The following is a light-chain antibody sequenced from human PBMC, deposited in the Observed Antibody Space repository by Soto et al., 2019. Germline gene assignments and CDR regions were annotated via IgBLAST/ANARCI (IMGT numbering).Light chain of an antibody. CDR3: ASYTGSDTLV. V-gene: IGLV2-8*01. CDR2: EVS. Sequence: QSALTQPPSASGSPGQSVTISCTGTSSDVRGYNYVSWYQQHPGKAPKLMIYEVSKRPSGVPDRLSGSKSGNTASLTVSGLQVEDEADYYCASYTGSDTLVFGGGTQLTVL. CDR1: SSDVRGYNY. J-gene: IGLJ2*01.